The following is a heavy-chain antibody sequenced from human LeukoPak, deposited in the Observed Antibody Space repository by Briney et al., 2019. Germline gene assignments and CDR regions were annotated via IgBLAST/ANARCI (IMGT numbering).Heavy chain of an antibody. CDR3: AGSTPPVYSSGWES. J-gene: IGHJ5*02. V-gene: IGHV1-69*06. CDR1: GGTFSSYA. Sequence: ASVKVSCKASGGTFSSYAISWVRQAPGQGLEWMGGIIPIFGTANYAQKFQGRVTITADKSTSTAYMELSSLRSEDTAVYYCAGSTPPVYSSGWESWGQGTLVTVSS. CDR2: IIPIFGTA. D-gene: IGHD6-19*01.